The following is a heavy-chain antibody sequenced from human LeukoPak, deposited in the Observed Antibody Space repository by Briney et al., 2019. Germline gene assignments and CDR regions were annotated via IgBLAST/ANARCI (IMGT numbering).Heavy chain of an antibody. J-gene: IGHJ3*01. CDR1: TGSLSGYS. D-gene: IGHD7-27*01. CDR2: LHESRRT. V-gene: IGHV4-34*01. CDR3: ARSQSVWAAPGFDV. Sequence: SETLSLTCSVYTGSLSGYSWTWIRQNPGKGLEWIGELHESRRTDYNPSLKSRVTISRDTSKNQFSLTLTSVTAADTAVYYCARSQSVWAAPGFDVWGQGTLVTVS.